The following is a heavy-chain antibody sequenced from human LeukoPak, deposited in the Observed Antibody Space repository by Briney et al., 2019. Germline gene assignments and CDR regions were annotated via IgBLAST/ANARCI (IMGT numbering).Heavy chain of an antibody. CDR1: GFTLSSYE. Sequence: PGGSLRLSCAAYGFTLSSYEMSWIRQAPGKGLEWVSSIDYDGGSGHYADSVKGRFTISRDNSNNTLFLHLNSLRGEDTAVYYCTRNSGWYGLSWGQGTLVTVSS. CDR2: IDYDGGSG. J-gene: IGHJ1*01. D-gene: IGHD6-19*01. V-gene: IGHV3-23*01. CDR3: TRNSGWYGLS.